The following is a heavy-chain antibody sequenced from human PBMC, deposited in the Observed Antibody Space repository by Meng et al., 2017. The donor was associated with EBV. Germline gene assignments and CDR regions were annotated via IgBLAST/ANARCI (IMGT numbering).Heavy chain of an antibody. V-gene: IGHV2-5*02. D-gene: IGHD3-10*01. CDR2: IYWDDDK. J-gene: IGHJ4*02. CDR1: CLLLRTCGVC. Sequence: CTLSCLLLRTCGVCLGCIRQYPGKALEWLALIYWDDDKRYSPSLKSRLTITQDTSKNQVVLTMTNMDPVDTATYYCAHRGGVRGDAFDYWGQGTLVTVSS. CDR3: AHRGGVRGDAFDY.